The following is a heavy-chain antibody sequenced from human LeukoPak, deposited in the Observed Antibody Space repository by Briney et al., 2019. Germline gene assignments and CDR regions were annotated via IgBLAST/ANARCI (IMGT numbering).Heavy chain of an antibody. CDR3: ARVNYGDYLPSFDY. J-gene: IGHJ4*02. D-gene: IGHD4-17*01. Sequence: GGSLRLSCAGSGFTFSSYWMHWVRQAPGKGLVWVSRISTDASSTTYADSVKGRFTISRDNAKDTLHLQMNSLRAEDTAVYYCARVNYGDYLPSFDYWGQGTLVTVSS. CDR2: ISTDASST. CDR1: GFTFSSYW. V-gene: IGHV3-74*01.